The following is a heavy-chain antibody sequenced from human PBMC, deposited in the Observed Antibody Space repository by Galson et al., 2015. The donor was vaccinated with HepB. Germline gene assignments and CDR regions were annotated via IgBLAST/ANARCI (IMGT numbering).Heavy chain of an antibody. D-gene: IGHD2-2*01. Sequence: SLRLSCAASGFTFSNNAMHWVRQAPGKGLEWAAIISYDGNNKYYADSVKGRFTISRDNSKNTVYLQMNSLRAEDTAVYYCARAGFSHQLRLWGGAFDIWGQGTMVAVSS. CDR1: GFTFSNNA. CDR2: ISYDGNNK. J-gene: IGHJ3*02. CDR3: ARAGFSHQLRLWGGAFDI. V-gene: IGHV3-30*04.